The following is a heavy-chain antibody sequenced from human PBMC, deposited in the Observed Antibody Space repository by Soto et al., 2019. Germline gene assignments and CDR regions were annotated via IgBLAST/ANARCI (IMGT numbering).Heavy chain of an antibody. D-gene: IGHD3-10*01. Sequence: PGGSLRLSCAASGFTFSSYAMSWVRQAPGKGLEWVSAISGSGGSTYYADSVKGRFTISRDNSKNTLCLQMNSLRAEDTAVYYCAKDSGGHLYYYYGMDVWGQGTTVTVSS. J-gene: IGHJ6*02. CDR2: ISGSGGST. V-gene: IGHV3-23*01. CDR3: AKDSGGHLYYYYGMDV. CDR1: GFTFSSYA.